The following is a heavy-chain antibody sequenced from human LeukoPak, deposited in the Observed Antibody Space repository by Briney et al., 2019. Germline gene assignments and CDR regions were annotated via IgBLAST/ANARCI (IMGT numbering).Heavy chain of an antibody. V-gene: IGHV4-39*07. CDR1: GGSISSSSYY. J-gene: IGHJ4*02. CDR3: ARGFTASELYFAS. CDR2: IYYSGST. D-gene: IGHD5-18*01. Sequence: SETLSLTCTVSGGSISSSSYYWGWIRQPPGKGLEWIGSIYYSGSTYYNPSLKSRVTISVDTSKNQFSLKLSSVTAADTAVYYCARGFTASELYFASWGQGTLVTVSS.